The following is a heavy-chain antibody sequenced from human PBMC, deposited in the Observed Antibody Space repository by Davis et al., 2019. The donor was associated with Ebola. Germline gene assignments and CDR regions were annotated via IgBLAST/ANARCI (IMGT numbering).Heavy chain of an antibody. V-gene: IGHV3-74*01. CDR1: GFTFSSYW. Sequence: HTGGSLRLSCAASGFTFSSYWMHWVRQAPGKGLVWVSRINSDGSSTSYADSVKGRFTISRDNAKNSLYLQMNSLRAEDTAVYYCARGVVVPAAIWGRYYYYGMDVWGKGTTVTVSS. CDR2: INSDGSST. D-gene: IGHD2-2*02. J-gene: IGHJ6*04. CDR3: ARGVVVPAAIWGRYYYYGMDV.